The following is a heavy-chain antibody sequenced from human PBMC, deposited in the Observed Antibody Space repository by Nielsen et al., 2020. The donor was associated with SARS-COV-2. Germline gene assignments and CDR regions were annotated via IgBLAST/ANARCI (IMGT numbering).Heavy chain of an antibody. CDR2: INSDGSST. D-gene: IGHD2-15*01. CDR1: GFTFSSYW. CDR3: AKDVLLGYCSGGSCSRGWLDP. Sequence: GESLKISCAASGFTFSSYWMHWVRQAPGKGLVWVSRINSDGSSTSYADSVKGRFTISRDNAKNTLYLQMNSLRAEDTAVYYCAKDVLLGYCSGGSCSRGWLDPWGQGTLVTVSS. J-gene: IGHJ5*02. V-gene: IGHV3-74*01.